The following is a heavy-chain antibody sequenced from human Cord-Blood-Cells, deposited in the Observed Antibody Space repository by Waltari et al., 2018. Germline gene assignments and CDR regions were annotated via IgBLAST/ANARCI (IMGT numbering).Heavy chain of an antibody. CDR1: GGSISSSSYY. Sequence: QLQLQESGPGLVKPSETLSLTCTVSGGSISSSSYYWGWIRQPPGKGLEWIGSIYYSGSTYYNPSLKSRVTISVDTSKNQFSLKLSSVTAADTAVYYCARHVLPPTIVGATRAYYFDYWGQGTLVTVSS. CDR2: IYYSGST. CDR3: ARHVLPPTIVGATRAYYFDY. D-gene: IGHD1-26*01. V-gene: IGHV4-39*01. J-gene: IGHJ4*02.